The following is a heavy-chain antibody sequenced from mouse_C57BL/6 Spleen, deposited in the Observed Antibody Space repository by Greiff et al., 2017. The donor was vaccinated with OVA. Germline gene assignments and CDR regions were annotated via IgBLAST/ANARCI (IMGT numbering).Heavy chain of an antibody. Sequence: EVQRVESGPGLVKPSQSLSLTCSVTGYSITSGYYWNWIRQFPGNKLEWMGYISYDGSNNYNPSLKNRISITRDTSKNQFFLKLNSVTTEDTATYYCARGYYDYDGYAMDYWGQGTSVTVSS. D-gene: IGHD2-4*01. CDR1: GYSITSGYY. J-gene: IGHJ4*01. V-gene: IGHV3-6*01. CDR2: ISYDGSN. CDR3: ARGYYDYDGYAMDY.